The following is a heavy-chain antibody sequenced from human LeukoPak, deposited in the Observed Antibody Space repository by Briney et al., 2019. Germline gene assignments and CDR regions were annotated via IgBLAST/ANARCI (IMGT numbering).Heavy chain of an antibody. Sequence: SETLSLTCTVSGDSISSYYWSWIRQPPGKGLEWIGYIYNSGRTNYNPSLKSRVTISVDTSKNQFSPRLRSVTAADTAVYYCARGHSNCSPTSCYFPSDYWGQGTLVTVSS. CDR3: ARGHSNCSPTSCYFPSDY. V-gene: IGHV4-59*01. CDR2: IYNSGRT. CDR1: GDSISSYY. J-gene: IGHJ4*02. D-gene: IGHD2-2*01.